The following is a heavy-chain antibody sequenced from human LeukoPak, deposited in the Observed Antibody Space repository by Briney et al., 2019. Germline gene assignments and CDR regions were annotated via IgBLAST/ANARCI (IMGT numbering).Heavy chain of an antibody. Sequence: SETLSLTCTVSGGSISSYYWSWIRQPPGKGLEWIGYIYYSGSTNYNPSLKSRVTISVDTSKNQFSLKLSSVTAADTAVYYCAREISRYDFWSGYYTGYFDYWGQGTLVTVSS. CDR2: IYYSGST. CDR3: AREISRYDFWSGYYTGYFDY. D-gene: IGHD3-3*01. CDR1: GGSISSYY. J-gene: IGHJ4*02. V-gene: IGHV4-59*12.